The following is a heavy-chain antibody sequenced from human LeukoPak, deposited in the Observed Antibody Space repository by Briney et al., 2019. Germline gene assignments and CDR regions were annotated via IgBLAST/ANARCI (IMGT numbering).Heavy chain of an antibody. CDR3: ARVGHNWFDP. CDR2: IYHSGRT. V-gene: IGHV4-4*02. J-gene: IGHJ5*02. D-gene: IGHD1-26*01. CDR1: GGSISSPNW. Sequence: SETLSLTCAVSGGSISSPNWWTWVRQPPGEGLEWIGEIYHSGRTNSNLSLESRVIMSVDKSKNQFSLKLTSVTAADTAVYYCARVGHNWFDPWGQGTLVTVSS.